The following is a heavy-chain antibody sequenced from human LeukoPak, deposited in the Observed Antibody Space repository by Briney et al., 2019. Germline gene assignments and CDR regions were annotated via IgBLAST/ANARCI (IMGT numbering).Heavy chain of an antibody. CDR3: ATGAHDYSPHDH. D-gene: IGHD4-11*01. V-gene: IGHV1-24*01. Sequence: ASVKVSCKASGYSFVGYGITWVRQAPGQGLEWMGGFDPEDGETIYAQKFQGRVTMTEDTSTDTAYMELSSLRSEDTAVYYCATGAHDYSPHDHWGQGTLVTVSS. CDR2: FDPEDGET. CDR1: GYSFVGYG. J-gene: IGHJ4*02.